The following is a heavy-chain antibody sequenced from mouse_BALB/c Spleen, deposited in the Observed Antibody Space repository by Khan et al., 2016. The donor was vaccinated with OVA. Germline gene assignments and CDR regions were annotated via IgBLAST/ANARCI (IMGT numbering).Heavy chain of an antibody. CDR2: ISSDGTYT. Sequence: VQLVESGGGLVKPGGSLKLSCAASAFTFSSYTMSWVRQTPEKRLDWVATISSDGTYTYYPDSVKGRFTISRDNAKNTLYLQMSSLKSEDTAMYYCTRDGNYAHWYFDVWGAGTTVTVSS. D-gene: IGHD2-1*01. CDR3: TRDGNYAHWYFDV. V-gene: IGHV5-6-4*01. J-gene: IGHJ1*01. CDR1: AFTFSSYT.